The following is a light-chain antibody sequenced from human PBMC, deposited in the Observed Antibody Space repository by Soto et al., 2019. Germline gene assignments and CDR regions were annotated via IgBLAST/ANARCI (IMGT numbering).Light chain of an antibody. J-gene: IGLJ2*01. V-gene: IGLV6-57*04. Sequence: NFMLTQPHSVSESPGKTVTISCTRSSGSIASNSVQWYQQRPGSAPTTVLYEDNQRPSGVPDRFSGSIDSSSNSASLTIAGLKTEDEADYYCQSYDSSNRNVVFGGETKLTVL. CDR1: SGSIASNS. CDR3: QSYDSSNRNVV. CDR2: EDN.